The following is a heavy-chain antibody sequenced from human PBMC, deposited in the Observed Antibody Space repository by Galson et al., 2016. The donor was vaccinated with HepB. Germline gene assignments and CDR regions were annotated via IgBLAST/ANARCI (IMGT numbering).Heavy chain of an antibody. Sequence: LRLSCAASGFTFSSFSMNWVRQAPGRGLEWVSYISSSTIIYYADSVKGRFTISRDNAKNSLYLQMNSLRDEDTAVYYCARDLHSGSYTFDYWGRGTLVTVSS. CDR1: GFTFSSFS. CDR3: ARDLHSGSYTFDY. V-gene: IGHV3-48*02. D-gene: IGHD1-26*01. J-gene: IGHJ4*02. CDR2: ISSSTII.